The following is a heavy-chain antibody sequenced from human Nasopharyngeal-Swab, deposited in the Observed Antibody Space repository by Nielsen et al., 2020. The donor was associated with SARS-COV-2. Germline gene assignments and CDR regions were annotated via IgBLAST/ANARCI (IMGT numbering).Heavy chain of an antibody. Sequence: GESLKISCAASGFTFSSYAMHWVRQAPGKGLEWVAVISYDGSNKYYADSVKGRFTISRDNSKNTLYLQMNSLRAEDTAVYYCARDDLMSARRINRAVDYWGQGTLVTVSS. J-gene: IGHJ4*02. V-gene: IGHV3-30-3*01. CDR3: ARDDLMSARRINRAVDY. CDR1: GFTFSSYA. D-gene: IGHD1-14*01. CDR2: ISYDGSNK.